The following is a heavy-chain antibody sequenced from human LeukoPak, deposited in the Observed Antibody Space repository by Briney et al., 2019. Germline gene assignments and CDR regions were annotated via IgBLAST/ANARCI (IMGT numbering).Heavy chain of an antibody. CDR3: AKVGVVVPAASVEDAFDI. J-gene: IGHJ3*02. CDR1: GFTFSSYA. CDR2: ISGSGGST. D-gene: IGHD2-2*01. V-gene: IGHV3-23*01. Sequence: GGSLRLSCAASGFTFSSYAMSWVRQAPGKGLEWVSAISGSGGSTYYADSVKGRFTISRDNSKNTVYPQMNSLRAEDTAVYYCAKVGVVVPAASVEDAFDIWGQGTMVTVSS.